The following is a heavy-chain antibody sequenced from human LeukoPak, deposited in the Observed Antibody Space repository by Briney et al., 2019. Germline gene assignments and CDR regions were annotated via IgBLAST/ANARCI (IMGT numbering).Heavy chain of an antibody. CDR1: GGSISSGSYY. J-gene: IGHJ1*01. CDR3: ARDYRLTQIQY. V-gene: IGHV4-61*02. Sequence: PSETLSLTCTVSGGSISSGSYYWRWIRQPAGKGLEWIGRIYTSGSTNYNPSLKSRVTISVDTSKNQFSLKLSSVTAADTAVYYCARDYRLTQIQYWGQGTLVTVSS. CDR2: IYTSGST. D-gene: IGHD1-26*01.